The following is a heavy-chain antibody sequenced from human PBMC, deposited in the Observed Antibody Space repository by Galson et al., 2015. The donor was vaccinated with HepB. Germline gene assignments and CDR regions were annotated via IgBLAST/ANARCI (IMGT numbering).Heavy chain of an antibody. J-gene: IGHJ3*02. CDR3: AHSDSSSWYETPDAFDI. V-gene: IGHV2-5*02. Sequence: PALVKPTQTLTLTCTFSGFSLSTSGVGVGWIRQPPGKALEWLGLIYWDDDKRYSPSLKSRLTITKDTSKNQVVLTMTNMDPVDTATYYCAHSDSSSWYETPDAFDIWGQGTMVTVSS. CDR2: IYWDDDK. D-gene: IGHD6-13*01. CDR1: GFSLSTSGVG.